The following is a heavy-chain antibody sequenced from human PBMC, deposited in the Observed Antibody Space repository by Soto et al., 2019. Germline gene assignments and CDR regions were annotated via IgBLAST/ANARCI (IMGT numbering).Heavy chain of an antibody. CDR1: GGSISSGGYY. CDR3: ARDLSVTPSHDAFAI. CDR2: IYYSGST. V-gene: IGHV4-31*03. D-gene: IGHD2-21*02. J-gene: IGHJ3*02. Sequence: PSETLSLSCTVSGGSISSGGYYWSWIRQHPGKGLEWIGYIYYSGSTYYNPSLKSRVTISVDASKNQFSLKLSSVTAADTAVYYCARDLSVTPSHDAFAIWGQGTMVTVSS.